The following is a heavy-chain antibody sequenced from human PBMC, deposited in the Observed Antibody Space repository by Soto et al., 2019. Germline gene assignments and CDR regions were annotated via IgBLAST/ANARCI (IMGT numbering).Heavy chain of an antibody. J-gene: IGHJ6*02. CDR1: GFTFSNYG. Sequence: LRLSCAASGFTFSNYGMHWVRQAPGKGLEWVAIIWYDGSNDYYVDSVKGRFTISRDNSKNTLSLQMNSLRAEDTAVYYCARDRWEFQLFYYGLDVWGQGTTVTVSS. CDR2: IWYDGSND. V-gene: IGHV3-33*01. D-gene: IGHD1-26*01. CDR3: ARDRWEFQLFYYGLDV.